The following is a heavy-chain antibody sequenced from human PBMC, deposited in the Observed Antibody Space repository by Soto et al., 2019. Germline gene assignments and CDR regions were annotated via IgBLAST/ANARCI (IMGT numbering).Heavy chain of an antibody. Sequence: QVQLVQSGAEVKKPGASVKVSCKASGYTFTSYYMHWVRQAPGQGLEWMGIINPSGGSTSYAQKVQGRVTMSRDTSTSTVYMELSSLRSEDTAMYYCALRSTTYAEYFQHWGQGTLVTVSS. CDR1: GYTFTSYY. J-gene: IGHJ1*01. V-gene: IGHV1-46*01. CDR3: ALRSTTYAEYFQH. D-gene: IGHD1-26*01. CDR2: INPSGGST.